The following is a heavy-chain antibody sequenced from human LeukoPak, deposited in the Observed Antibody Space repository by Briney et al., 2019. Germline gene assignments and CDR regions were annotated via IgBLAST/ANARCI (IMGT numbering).Heavy chain of an antibody. V-gene: IGHV3-7*03. CDR1: GFTFSNSW. CDR3: ARAKRGEWFDP. Sequence: PGGSLRLSCAVSGFTFSNSWMSWVRQAPGKGLEWVASIKEDGSAKKYVDSVEGRFTISRDNAQNSLSLQMNSLRVEDTAVYYCARAKRGEWFDPWGQGTLVTVSS. CDR2: IKEDGSAK. D-gene: IGHD3-10*01. J-gene: IGHJ5*02.